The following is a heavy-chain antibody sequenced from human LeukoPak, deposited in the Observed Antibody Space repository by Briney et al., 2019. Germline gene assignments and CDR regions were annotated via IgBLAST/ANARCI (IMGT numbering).Heavy chain of an antibody. V-gene: IGHV3-73*01. CDR3: TRGMDV. CDR1: GFTLSNAW. J-gene: IGHJ6*02. CDR2: IRSKANSYAT. Sequence: PGGSLRLSCAAPGFTLSNAWMSWVRQASGKGLEWVGRIRSKANSYATAYAASVKGRFTISRDDSKNTAYLQMNSLKTEDTAVYYCTRGMDVWGQGTTVTVSS.